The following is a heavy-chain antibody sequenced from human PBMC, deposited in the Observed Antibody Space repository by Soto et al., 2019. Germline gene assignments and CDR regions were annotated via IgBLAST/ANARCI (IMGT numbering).Heavy chain of an antibody. D-gene: IGHD3-22*01. J-gene: IGHJ1*01. Sequence: GGSLSLPCAASGFTVSGTYWSWVPQAPGKGLEWVSVIYSGGSTYYADSVKGRFTISRDNSKNTLYLQMNSLRAEDTAVYYCARDVYDSSGYYLEYFQHWGQGTLVTVSS. V-gene: IGHV3-66*01. CDR2: IYSGGST. CDR1: GFTVSGTY. CDR3: ARDVYDSSGYYLEYFQH.